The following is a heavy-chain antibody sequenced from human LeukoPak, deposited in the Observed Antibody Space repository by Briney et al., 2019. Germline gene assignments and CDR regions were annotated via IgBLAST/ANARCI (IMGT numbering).Heavy chain of an antibody. CDR3: ARDKARYCSGGSCYGRFDY. V-gene: IGHV1-18*01. J-gene: IGHJ4*02. CDR2: ISAYNGNT. D-gene: IGHD2-15*01. CDR1: GYTFTSCG. Sequence: ASVKVSCKASGYTFTSCGISWVRQAPGQGLEWMGWISAYNGNTNYAQKLQGRVTMTTDTSTSTAYMELRSLRSDDTAVYYCARDKARYCSGGSCYGRFDYWGQGTLVTVSS.